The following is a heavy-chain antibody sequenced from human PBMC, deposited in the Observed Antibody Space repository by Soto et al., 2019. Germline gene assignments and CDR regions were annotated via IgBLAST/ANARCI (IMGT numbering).Heavy chain of an antibody. J-gene: IGHJ4*02. V-gene: IGHV1-69*12. CDR2: IIPMFGTA. D-gene: IGHD5-18*01. CDR3: ASGIQLWLRRINNGYSG. CDR1: GGTFSTYA. Sequence: QVQLVQSGAEVKKPESSVKVSCKAPGGTFSTYAISWVRQAPGQGLEWMGGIIPMFGTANYAPRFQDRVTRTADESTTTVYMELSSLRSEDTAVYFCASGIQLWLRRINNGYSGWGQGTLVTVSS.